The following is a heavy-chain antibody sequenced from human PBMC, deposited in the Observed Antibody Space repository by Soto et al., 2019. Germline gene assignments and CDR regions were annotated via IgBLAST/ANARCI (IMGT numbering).Heavy chain of an antibody. CDR2: IYHSGST. CDR3: ARRESYGDYDDAFDI. D-gene: IGHD4-17*01. V-gene: IGHV4-4*02. Sequence: QVQLQESGPGLVKPSGTLSLTCAVSGGSISSSNWWSWVRQPPGKGLEWIGEIYHSGSTNYNPSLKSRVTISVDKSKNQFSLRLSSVTAADTAVYYCARRESYGDYDDAFDIWGQGTMVTVSS. J-gene: IGHJ3*02. CDR1: GGSISSSNW.